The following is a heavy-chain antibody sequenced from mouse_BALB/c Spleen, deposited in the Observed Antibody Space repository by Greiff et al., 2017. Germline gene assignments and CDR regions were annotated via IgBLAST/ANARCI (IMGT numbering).Heavy chain of an antibody. D-gene: IGHD1-1*01. CDR1: GFNIKDTY. CDR2: IDPANGNT. Sequence: EVQLQQSGAELVKPGASVKLSCTASGFNIKDTYLHWVKQRPEQGLEWIGRIDPANGNTKYDPKFQGKATITTDKSSNTAYLQLSSLTSEDTAVYYCARSSTVVATRYYFAMDYWGQGTSGTVSS. V-gene: IGHV14-3*02. CDR3: ARSSTVVATRYYFAMDY. J-gene: IGHJ4*01.